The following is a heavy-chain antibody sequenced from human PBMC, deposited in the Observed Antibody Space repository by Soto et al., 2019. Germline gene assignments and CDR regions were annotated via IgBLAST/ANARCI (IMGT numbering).Heavy chain of an antibody. V-gene: IGHV1-18*01. CDR2: ISAYNGNT. CDR1: GYTFTSYG. Sequence: QVRLVQSGAEVKKPGASVKVSCKASGYTFTSYGISWVRQAPGQGLEWMGWISAYNGNTNYAQKLQGRVTMTTDTSTSTAYMELRSLRSDDTAVYYCARVPPYYDFWSGYYAYYYYGMDVWGQGTTVTVSS. CDR3: ARVPPYYDFWSGYYAYYYYGMDV. J-gene: IGHJ6*02. D-gene: IGHD3-3*01.